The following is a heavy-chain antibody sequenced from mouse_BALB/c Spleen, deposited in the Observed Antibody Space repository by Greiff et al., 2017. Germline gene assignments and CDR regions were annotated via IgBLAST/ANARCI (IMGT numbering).Heavy chain of an antibody. J-gene: IGHJ3*01. CDR2: IWGGGST. D-gene: IGHD2-10*02. CDR3: AKHNQYGNYAWFAY. V-gene: IGHV2-6-5*01. CDR1: GFSLTDYG. Sequence: QVQLKQSGPGLVAPSQSLSITCTVSGFSLTDYGVSWVRQPPGKGLEWLGVIWGGGSTYYNSAPKARLSISNDNSQSHVFLKMNSLQTDDTAMYYCAKHNQYGNYAWFAYWGQGTLVTVSA.